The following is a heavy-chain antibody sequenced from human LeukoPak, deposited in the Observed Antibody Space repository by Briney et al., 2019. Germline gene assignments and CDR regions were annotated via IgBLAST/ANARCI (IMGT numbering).Heavy chain of an antibody. CDR3: ASGIAAAVSGDY. V-gene: IGHV1-69*06. Sequence: SVKLSCKASGRTFSSYAISWVRQAPGQGLEGMGGIIPIFGTANYAQKFQGRVTSTADKSTSTAYMELSSLRSEDTALYYCASGIAAAVSGDYWGQGTLVTVSS. CDR2: IIPIFGTA. D-gene: IGHD6-13*01. J-gene: IGHJ4*02. CDR1: GRTFSSYA.